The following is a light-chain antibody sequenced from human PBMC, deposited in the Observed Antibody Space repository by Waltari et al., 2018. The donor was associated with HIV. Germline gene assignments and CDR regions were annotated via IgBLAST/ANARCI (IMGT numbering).Light chain of an antibody. V-gene: IGLV2-14*01. CDR3: SSYRSSSTPLWV. CDR1: SRDVGSYNY. J-gene: IGLJ3*02. Sequence: QSALTQPASVSGSPGQSITISCTGTSRDVGSYNYVSWYQQHPDKSPKLIIYEVSKRPSGVSNRFSGSKSDNTASLTISGHQAEDEADYYCSSYRSSSTPLWVCGGGTKLTVL. CDR2: EVS.